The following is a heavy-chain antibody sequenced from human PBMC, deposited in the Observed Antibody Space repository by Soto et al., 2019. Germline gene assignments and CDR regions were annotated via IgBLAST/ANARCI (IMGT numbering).Heavy chain of an antibody. CDR3: ARWADYYDSSGYYYPFDY. D-gene: IGHD3-22*01. J-gene: IGHJ4*02. CDR1: GGSISSGGYY. CDR2: IYYSGST. Sequence: SETLSLTCTVSGGSISSGGYYWSWIRQHPGKGLGWIGYIYYSGSTYYNPSLKSRVTISVDTSKNQFSLKLSSVTAADTAVYYCARWADYYDSSGYYYPFDYWGQGTLVTVSS. V-gene: IGHV4-31*03.